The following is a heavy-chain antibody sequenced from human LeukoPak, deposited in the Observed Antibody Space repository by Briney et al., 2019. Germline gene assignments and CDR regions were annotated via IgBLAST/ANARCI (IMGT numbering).Heavy chain of an antibody. D-gene: IGHD6-19*01. CDR1: GFTFSSYA. Sequence: GGSLRLSCAASGFTFSSYAMSWVRQAPGKGLEWVSAISGSGGSTYYADSVKGRFTISRDNSKNTLYLKMNSLRAEDTAVYYCARHLEVAGPDNGYGMDVWGQGTTVTVSS. CDR3: ARHLEVAGPDNGYGMDV. CDR2: ISGSGGST. V-gene: IGHV3-23*01. J-gene: IGHJ6*02.